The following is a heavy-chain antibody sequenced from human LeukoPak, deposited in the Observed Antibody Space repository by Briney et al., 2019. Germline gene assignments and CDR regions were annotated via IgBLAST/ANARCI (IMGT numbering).Heavy chain of an antibody. V-gene: IGHV3-74*01. CDR2: IKSDGST. CDR1: GFTFSNYW. Sequence: GGSLRLSCAASGFTFSNYWMNWVRQAPGKGLVWVSRIKSDGSTDYADSVTGRFTISSDNAKNTEYMQRNSLRAEDTGVYYCARAQSEIGGYYPEYFRHWGQGTLVTVSS. D-gene: IGHD3-22*01. J-gene: IGHJ1*01. CDR3: ARAQSEIGGYYPEYFRH.